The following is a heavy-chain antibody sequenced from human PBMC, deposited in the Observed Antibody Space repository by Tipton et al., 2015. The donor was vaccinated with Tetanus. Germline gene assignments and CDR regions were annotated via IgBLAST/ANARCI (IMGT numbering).Heavy chain of an antibody. CDR1: GASISSGGYF. D-gene: IGHD3-10*01. J-gene: IGHJ6*02. CDR2: IYYSGST. V-gene: IGHV4-31*02. CDR3: ARDRGVRGGYYYYHGMDV. Sequence: LRLSCSVSGASISSGGYFWNWIRHRPGKGLEWIGYIYYSGSTFYNPSLKSRVTISVDTSQKQISLKVNSVTAADTAVYYCARDRGVRGGYYYYHGMDVWGQGTTVTVSS.